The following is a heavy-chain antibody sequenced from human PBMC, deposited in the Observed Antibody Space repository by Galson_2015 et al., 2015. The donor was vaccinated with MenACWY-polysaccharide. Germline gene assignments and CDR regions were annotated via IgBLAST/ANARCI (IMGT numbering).Heavy chain of an antibody. CDR3: ARSNVVVVPPAIFSWFDP. CDR1: GDTFSSYA. J-gene: IGHJ5*02. CDR2: INPIIGRA. Sequence: SVKVSCKASGDTFSSYAMNWVRQAPGQGLEWMGGINPIIGRANYAQKFQGRVTITGDESTSTAYMELSSLRSEDTAVYYCARSNVVVVPPAIFSWFDPWGQGTLVTVSS. V-gene: IGHV1-69*13. D-gene: IGHD2-2*01.